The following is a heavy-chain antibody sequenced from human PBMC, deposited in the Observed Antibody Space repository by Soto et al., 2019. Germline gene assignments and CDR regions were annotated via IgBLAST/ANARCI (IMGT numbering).Heavy chain of an antibody. J-gene: IGHJ4*02. Sequence: PGGSLRLSCAASGLTFSGSAMHWVCQAYGKGLEWVGRIRSKANSYATAYAASVKGRFTISRDDSKNTAYLQMNSLKTEDTAVYYCTSILWFGELLVDYWGQGTLVTVS. D-gene: IGHD3-10*01. V-gene: IGHV3-73*01. CDR2: IRSKANSYAT. CDR1: GLTFSGSA. CDR3: TSILWFGELLVDY.